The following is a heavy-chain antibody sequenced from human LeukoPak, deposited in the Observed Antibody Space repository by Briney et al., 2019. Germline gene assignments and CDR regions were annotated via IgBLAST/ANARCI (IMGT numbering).Heavy chain of an antibody. J-gene: IGHJ5*02. CDR3: ARVGGGYCSSTSCASGFDP. D-gene: IGHD2-2*01. CDR1: GGSISSGGYY. Sequence: PSQTLSLTCTVSGGSISSGGYYWSWIRQHPGKGLEWIGYIYYSGSTNYNPSLKSRVTISVDTSKNQFSLKLSSVTAADTAVYYCARVGGGYCSSTSCASGFDPWGQGTLVTVSS. CDR2: IYYSGST. V-gene: IGHV4-61*08.